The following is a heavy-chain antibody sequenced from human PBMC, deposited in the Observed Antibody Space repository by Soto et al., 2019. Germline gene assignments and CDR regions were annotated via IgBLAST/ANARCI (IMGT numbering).Heavy chain of an antibody. Sequence: ASVKVSCKASGYTFTGYYMHWVRQAPGQGLEWMGWINPNSGGTNYAQKFQGWVTMTRDTSISTAYMELSRLRSDDTAVYYCARGSRRYCSGGSCSSGFFHWGQGTLVTVSS. V-gene: IGHV1-2*04. CDR1: GYTFTGYY. CDR2: INPNSGGT. J-gene: IGHJ4*02. D-gene: IGHD2-15*01. CDR3: ARGSRRYCSGGSCSSGFFH.